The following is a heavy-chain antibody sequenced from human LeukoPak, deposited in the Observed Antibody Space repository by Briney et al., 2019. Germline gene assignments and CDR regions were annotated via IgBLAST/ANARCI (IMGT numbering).Heavy chain of an antibody. CDR2: ISGYNGNT. CDR1: GGTFSSYA. D-gene: IGHD1-26*01. V-gene: IGHV1-18*01. J-gene: IGHJ4*02. Sequence: ASVKVSCKASGGTFSSYAISWVRQAPGQGLEWMGWISGYNGNTKYAQKLQGRVTMTTDTSTNTAYMELRSLRSDDTAVYYCARVHNEGSHYVYWGQGTLVTVSS. CDR3: ARVHNEGSHYVY.